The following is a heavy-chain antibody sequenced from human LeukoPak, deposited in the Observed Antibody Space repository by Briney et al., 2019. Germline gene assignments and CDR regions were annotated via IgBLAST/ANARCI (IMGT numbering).Heavy chain of an antibody. D-gene: IGHD3-3*01. CDR1: GYTFAGYY. J-gene: IGHJ4*02. Sequence: ASVKVSCKASGYTFAGYYMHWVRQAPGQGPEWMGWINPNSGGTKYAQKFQGRVTMTRDTSISTAYMELSRLRSDDTAVYYCARAISITIFGVVIYWGQGTLVTASS. CDR2: INPNSGGT. CDR3: ARAISITIFGVVIY. V-gene: IGHV1-2*02.